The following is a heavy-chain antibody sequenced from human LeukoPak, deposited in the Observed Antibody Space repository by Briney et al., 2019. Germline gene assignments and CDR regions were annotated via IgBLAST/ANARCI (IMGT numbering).Heavy chain of an antibody. D-gene: IGHD3-10*01. CDR3: AKAHSGGSGMFFVFDY. CDR1: GFTFSSYA. J-gene: IGHJ4*02. CDR2: ISGSGGST. V-gene: IGHV3-23*01. Sequence: TGGSLRLSCAASGFTFSSYAMSWVRQAPGKGLEWVSAISGSGGSTYCADSVKGRFTISRDNSKNTLYLQMNSLRAEDTAVYYCAKAHSGGSGMFFVFDYWGQGTLVTVSS.